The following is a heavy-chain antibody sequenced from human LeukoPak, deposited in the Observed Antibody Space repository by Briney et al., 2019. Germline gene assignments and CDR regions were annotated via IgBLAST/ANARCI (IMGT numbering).Heavy chain of an antibody. V-gene: IGHV3-23*01. Sequence: PGGSLRLSCAASGFTFSSYVMSWVRQAPGKGLEWASTISTSGGGTYYADSVKGRFTISRDNSKSTLYLQMNSLRAEDTAVYYCAKARSGWAWFGPWGQGTLVTVSS. CDR2: ISTSGGGT. CDR1: GFTFSSYV. D-gene: IGHD6-19*01. J-gene: IGHJ5*02. CDR3: AKARSGWAWFGP.